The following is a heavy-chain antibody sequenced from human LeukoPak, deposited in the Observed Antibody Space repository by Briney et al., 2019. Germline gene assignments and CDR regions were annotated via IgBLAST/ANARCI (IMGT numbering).Heavy chain of an antibody. CDR1: GGSISSYY. J-gene: IGHJ5*02. Sequence: SETLSLTCTVSGGSISSYYWSWIRQPPGKGLEWIGYIYYSGSTNYNPSLKSRVTISVDTSKNQFSLKLSSLTAADTAVYYCARDVLYGSGSYCYLNWFDPWGQGTLVTVSS. CDR2: IYYSGST. D-gene: IGHD3-10*01. V-gene: IGHV4-59*01. CDR3: ARDVLYGSGSYCYLNWFDP.